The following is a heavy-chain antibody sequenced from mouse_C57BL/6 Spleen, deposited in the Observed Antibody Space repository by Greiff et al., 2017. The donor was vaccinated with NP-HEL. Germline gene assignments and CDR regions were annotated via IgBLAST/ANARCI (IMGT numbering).Heavy chain of an antibody. V-gene: IGHV1-80*01. D-gene: IGHD3-3*01. Sequence: VQLQQSGAELVKPGASVKISCKASGYAFSSYWMNWVKQRPGKGLAWIGQIYPGDGDTNYNGKFKGKATLTADKSSSTAYMQLSSLTSEDSAVYFCAREEGPLTWFAYWGQGTLVTVSA. CDR1: GYAFSSYW. CDR3: AREEGPLTWFAY. J-gene: IGHJ3*01. CDR2: IYPGDGDT.